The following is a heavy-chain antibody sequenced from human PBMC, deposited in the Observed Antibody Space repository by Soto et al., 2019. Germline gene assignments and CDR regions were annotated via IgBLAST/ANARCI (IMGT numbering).Heavy chain of an antibody. D-gene: IGHD2-15*01. Sequence: PSETLSLTCAVSGGSISGGDWCWSWVRQSPGKGLEWIGEIYYSGSTTYNPSLKSRVTVSADKSENQFSLKLSSVTAADTAVYYCARAFGCSGGSCYSWGLSEGYYYYYMDVWGKGTTVTVSS. CDR1: GGSISGGDW. CDR2: IYYSGST. CDR3: ARAFGCSGGSCYSWGLSEGYYYYYMDV. V-gene: IGHV4-4*02. J-gene: IGHJ6*03.